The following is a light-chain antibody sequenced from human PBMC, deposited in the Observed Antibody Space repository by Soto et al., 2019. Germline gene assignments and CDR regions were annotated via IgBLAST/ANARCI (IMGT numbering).Light chain of an antibody. CDR1: QGIRNY. CDR2: AAS. J-gene: IGKJ3*01. Sequence: DIQMTQSPSSLSAAVGDRVTITCRASQGIRNYLAWYQQKPGKVPKLLIYAASTLQSGVPSRFSGGGSGTAFTLTISSLQTEDVETYYCQHYKSASFTVGPGTRVDFK. CDR3: QHYKSASFT. V-gene: IGKV1-27*01.